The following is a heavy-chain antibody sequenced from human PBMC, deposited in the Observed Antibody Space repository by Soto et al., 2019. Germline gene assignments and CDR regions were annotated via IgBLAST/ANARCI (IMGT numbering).Heavy chain of an antibody. CDR3: AKASSSGPDYYYYGMDV. Sequence: GGSLRLSCAASGFTFSSYGMHWVRQAPGKGLEWVAVISYDGSNKYYADSVKDRFTISRDNSKNTLYLQMNSLRAEDTAVYYCAKASSSGPDYYYYGMDVWGQGITVTVSS. D-gene: IGHD6-19*01. J-gene: IGHJ6*02. CDR1: GFTFSSYG. CDR2: ISYDGSNK. V-gene: IGHV3-30*18.